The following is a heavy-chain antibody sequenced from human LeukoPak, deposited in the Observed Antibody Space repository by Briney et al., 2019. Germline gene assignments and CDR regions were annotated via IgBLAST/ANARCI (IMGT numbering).Heavy chain of an antibody. CDR2: ISGDGGST. V-gene: IGHV3-43*02. D-gene: IGHD3-10*01. CDR3: VDRTGSCYGRPLGN. Sequence: GGSLRLSCAASGFTFNTYAMHWVRQAPGKGLEWVSLISGDGGSTYYADSVKGRFTISRDNSKNSLYLQMNSLRTDDTDFYYCVDRTGSCYGRPLGNWGQGTLVTVSS. CDR1: GFTFNTYA. J-gene: IGHJ4*02.